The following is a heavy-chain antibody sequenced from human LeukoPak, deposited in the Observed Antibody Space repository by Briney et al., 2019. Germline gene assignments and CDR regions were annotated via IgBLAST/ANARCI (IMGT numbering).Heavy chain of an antibody. V-gene: IGHV1-46*01. D-gene: IGHD1-26*01. Sequence: ASVKFSCKASGYSFSIYYIHWERQARGQGLESMGISNPSDGAITNGQGFQGRVTMTREMSATPVYRDLRGLTSEDTAEYFCAREHRGRLSGSLGRLFASYYTYYYMDVWGRGTTVTVSS. CDR3: AREHRGRLSGSLGRLFASYYTYYYMDV. J-gene: IGHJ6*03. CDR1: GYSFSIYY. CDR2: SNPSDGAI.